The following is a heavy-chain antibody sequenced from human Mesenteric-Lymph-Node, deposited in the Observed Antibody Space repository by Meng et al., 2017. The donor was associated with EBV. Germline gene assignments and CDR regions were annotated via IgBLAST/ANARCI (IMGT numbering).Heavy chain of an antibody. CDR1: GGSLSSSNW. V-gene: IGHV4-4*02. CDR2: IYHSGST. D-gene: IGHD6-19*01. J-gene: IGHJ4*02. Sequence: QGQLEDPAPGLLKPSVPLSLPCAVSGGSLSSSNWWSWVRQPPGKGLEWIGEIYHSGSTNYNPSLKSRVTISVDKSKNQFSLNLSSVTAADTAVYYCARVGQWLPIDYWGQGTLVTVSS. CDR3: ARVGQWLPIDY.